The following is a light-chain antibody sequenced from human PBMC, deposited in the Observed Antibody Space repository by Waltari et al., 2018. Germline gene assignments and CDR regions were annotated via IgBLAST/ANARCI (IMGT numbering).Light chain of an antibody. J-gene: IGLJ1*01. V-gene: IGLV1-40*01. CDR1: SSHIGSFYH. CDR2: ANN. CDR3: QSFDSSLDGYV. Sequence: QSVLTQPPSVSGAPGPRVTISCTGRSSHIGSFYHVHWYQPLPGTAPKVLIYANNNRPSGVPDRFSGSKSGASASLAITGLQAEDEADYYCQSFDSSLDGYVFGTGTKVTVL.